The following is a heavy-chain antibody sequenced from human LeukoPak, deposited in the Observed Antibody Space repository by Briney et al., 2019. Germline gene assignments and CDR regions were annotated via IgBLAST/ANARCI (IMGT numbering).Heavy chain of an antibody. J-gene: IGHJ4*02. V-gene: IGHV4-34*01. CDR3: ARVLSWGTSPDY. Sequence: PSETLSLTCAVYGGSFSGYYWSWIRQPPGKGLEWIGEINHSGSTNYNPSLKSRVTISVDTSKNQFSLKLSSVTAADMALYYCARVLSWGTSPDYWGQGTLVTVSS. CDR1: GGSFSGYY. CDR2: INHSGST. D-gene: IGHD3-9*01.